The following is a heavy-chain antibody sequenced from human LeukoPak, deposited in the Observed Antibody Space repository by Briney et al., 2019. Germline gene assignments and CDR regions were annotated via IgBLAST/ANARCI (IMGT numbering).Heavy chain of an antibody. CDR2: IYYSGST. J-gene: IGHJ5*02. CDR1: GGSISSYY. D-gene: IGHD4-17*01. Sequence: PSETLSLTCTVSGGSISSYYWSWIRQPPGKGLEWIGYIYYSGSTNYNPSLKSRVTISVDTSKNQFSLKLSSVTAADTAVYYCARGGSTVTARNNWFDPWGQGTLVTVSS. V-gene: IGHV4-59*01. CDR3: ARGGSTVTARNNWFDP.